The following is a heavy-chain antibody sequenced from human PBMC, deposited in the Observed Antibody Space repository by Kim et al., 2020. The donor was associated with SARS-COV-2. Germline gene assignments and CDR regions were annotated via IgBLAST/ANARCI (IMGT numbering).Heavy chain of an antibody. D-gene: IGHD3-22*01. Sequence: SETLSLTCTVSGGSISSSSYYWGWIRQPPGKGLEWIGSIYYSGSTYYNPSLKSRVTISVDTSKNQFSLKLSSVTAADTAVYYCARPRDSSGFLFPDPAGYYGMDVWGQGTTVTVSS. J-gene: IGHJ6*02. CDR1: GGSISSSSYY. CDR2: IYYSGST. CDR3: ARPRDSSGFLFPDPAGYYGMDV. V-gene: IGHV4-39*01.